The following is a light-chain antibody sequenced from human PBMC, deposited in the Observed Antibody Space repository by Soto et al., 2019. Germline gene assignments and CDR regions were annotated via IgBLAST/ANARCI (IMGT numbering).Light chain of an antibody. CDR3: QQTHSAPRT. CDR2: AAS. Sequence: EIVLTQSPGTLSLSPGERATLSCRASRTFSSSYLAWYQQKPGQAPRLLIYAASKRAAGIPDRFSGSGSGADFTLTISSVQPEDFATYYCQQTHSAPRTFGQGTRLDIK. V-gene: IGKV3-20*01. J-gene: IGKJ1*01. CDR1: RTFSSSY.